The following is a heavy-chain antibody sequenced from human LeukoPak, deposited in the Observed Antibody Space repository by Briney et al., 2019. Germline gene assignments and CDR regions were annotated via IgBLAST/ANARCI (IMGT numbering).Heavy chain of an antibody. D-gene: IGHD6-25*01. CDR2: ISSSSSYI. J-gene: IGHJ4*02. Sequence: PGGVLRLSCAASGFTFSSYSMNWVRQAPGKGLEWVSSISSSSSYIYYADSVKGRFTISRDNAKNSLYLQMNSLRAEDTAVYYCARGRSSVIDYWGQGTLVTVSS. CDR1: GFTFSSYS. CDR3: ARGRSSVIDY. V-gene: IGHV3-21*01.